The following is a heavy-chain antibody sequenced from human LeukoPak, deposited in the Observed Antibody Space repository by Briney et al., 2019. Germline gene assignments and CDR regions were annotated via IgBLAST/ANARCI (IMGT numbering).Heavy chain of an antibody. V-gene: IGHV4-4*07. J-gene: IGHJ4*02. Sequence: SETLSPTCAVSGGSISSYYWSWIRQPAGKGLEWIGRIYTSGSTNYNPSLKSRVTISVDTSKNQFSLKLSSVTAADTAVYYCARVRYYDFWSGHNFDYWGQGTLVTVSS. CDR1: GGSISSYY. CDR2: IYTSGST. CDR3: ARVRYYDFWSGHNFDY. D-gene: IGHD3-3*01.